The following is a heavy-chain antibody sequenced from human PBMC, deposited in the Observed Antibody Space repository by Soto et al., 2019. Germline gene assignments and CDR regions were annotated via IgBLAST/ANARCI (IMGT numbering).Heavy chain of an antibody. CDR2: ITAGGGRL. CDR1: GFSINNYA. D-gene: IGHD3-16*01. V-gene: IGHV3-23*01. CDR3: AKGRGDAFEEGYDFDY. Sequence: GGSLRLSWAASGFSINNYAVSWVRQAPGKGLEWVSGITAGGGRLYFADSVNGRFTISRDSSKNTLYLQMNSLRVEDTAIYYCAKGRGDAFEEGYDFDYWGQGIVVTVSS. J-gene: IGHJ4*02.